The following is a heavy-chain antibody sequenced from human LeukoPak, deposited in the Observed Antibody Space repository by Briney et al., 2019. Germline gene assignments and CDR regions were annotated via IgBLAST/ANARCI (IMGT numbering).Heavy chain of an antibody. D-gene: IGHD2-15*01. CDR3: ARDRCSGGSCYSLWFDP. V-gene: IGHV4-4*02. CDR2: IYHSGST. CDR1: GGSISSSNW. Sequence: SETLSLTCAVSGGSISSSNWWSWVRQPPGKGLEWIGEIYHSGSTNYNPSLKSRVTISVDRSKNQFSLKLSSVTAADTAVYYCARDRCSGGSCYSLWFDPWGQGTLVTVSS. J-gene: IGHJ5*02.